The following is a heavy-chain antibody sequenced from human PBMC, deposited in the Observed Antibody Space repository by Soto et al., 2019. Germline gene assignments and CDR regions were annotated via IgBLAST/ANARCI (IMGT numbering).Heavy chain of an antibody. CDR1: GGSISSSNW. Sequence: PSETLSLTCAVSGGSISSSNWWSWVRQPPGKGLEWIGEIYHSGSTNYNPSLKSRVTISVDKSKNQFSLKLSSVTAADTAVYYCARGPRMDWNYGELDYWGQGTLVTVSS. CDR2: IYHSGST. J-gene: IGHJ4*02. CDR3: ARGPRMDWNYGELDY. V-gene: IGHV4-4*02. D-gene: IGHD1-7*01.